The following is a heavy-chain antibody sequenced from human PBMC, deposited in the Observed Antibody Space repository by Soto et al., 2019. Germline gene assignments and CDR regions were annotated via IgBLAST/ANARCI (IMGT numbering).Heavy chain of an antibody. CDR3: ARSRDIVVVPAAIGRYNWFDP. CDR1: GYTFTSYG. CDR2: ISAYNGNT. Sequence: QVQLVQSGAEVKKPGASVKVSCKASGYTFTSYGISWVRQAPGQGLEWMGWISAYNGNTNYAQKLQGRVTMITDTSTSTAYMELRSLRSDDTAVYYCARSRDIVVVPAAIGRYNWFDPWGQGTLVTVSS. J-gene: IGHJ5*02. D-gene: IGHD2-2*01. V-gene: IGHV1-18*01.